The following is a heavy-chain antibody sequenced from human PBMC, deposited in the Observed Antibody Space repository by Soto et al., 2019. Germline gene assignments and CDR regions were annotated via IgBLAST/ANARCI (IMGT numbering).Heavy chain of an antibody. Sequence: SGPTLVNPTETLTLTCTVSGFSLSNARMGVSWIRQPPGKALEWLAHIFSNDEKSYSTSLKSRLTISKDTSKSQVVLTMTNMDPVDTATYYCARLVSSNYDFWSGYDWFAPWGQGTLVTVSS. V-gene: IGHV2-26*01. D-gene: IGHD3-3*01. J-gene: IGHJ5*02. CDR2: IFSNDEK. CDR3: ARLVSSNYDFWSGYDWFAP. CDR1: GFSLSNARMG.